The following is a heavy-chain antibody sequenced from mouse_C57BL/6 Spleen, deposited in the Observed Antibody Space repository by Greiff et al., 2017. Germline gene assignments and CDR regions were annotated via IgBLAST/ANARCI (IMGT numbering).Heavy chain of an antibody. CDR2: IYPDDGDT. CDR3: ARYGSRGGWYFDV. V-gene: IGHV1-82*01. J-gene: IGHJ1*03. CDR1: GYAFSDSW. D-gene: IGHD1-1*01. Sequence: VQLQQSGPELVKPGASVKISCKASGYAFSDSWMNWVKQRPGKGLEWIGRIYPDDGDTNYNGKFKGKATLTADKSSSTAYMQLRSLTSEDSAVXFCARYGSRGGWYFDVWGTETTVTVSS.